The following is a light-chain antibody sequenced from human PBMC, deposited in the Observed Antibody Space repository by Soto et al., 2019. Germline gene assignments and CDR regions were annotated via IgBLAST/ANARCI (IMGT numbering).Light chain of an antibody. CDR1: SSDVGGYNY. CDR2: EVS. CDR3: SSHAGSKRV. J-gene: IGLJ1*01. Sequence: QSALTQPPSASGYPGQSVTISCTGTSSDVGGYNYVSWYQQHPGKAPKLMIYEVSKRPSGVPDRFSGSKSGNTASLTVSGLQAEDEADYYCSSHAGSKRVFGTGTKVTVL. V-gene: IGLV2-8*01.